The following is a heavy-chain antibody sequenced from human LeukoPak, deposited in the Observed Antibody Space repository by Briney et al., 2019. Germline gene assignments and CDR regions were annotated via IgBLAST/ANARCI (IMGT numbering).Heavy chain of an antibody. J-gene: IGHJ4*02. CDR1: GGSISGYY. V-gene: IGHV4-59*08. CDR2: VYSSGSSGST. D-gene: IGHD3-22*01. Sequence: SETLSLTCSVSGGSISGYYWSWIRQPPGKGLEWIGYVYSSGSSGSTSYNPSLKSRFTISLDTSDNHFSLKLSSVTAAETAVYYCVRDYYDISDSYSFDSWGQRTLVTVSS. CDR3: VRDYYDISDSYSFDS.